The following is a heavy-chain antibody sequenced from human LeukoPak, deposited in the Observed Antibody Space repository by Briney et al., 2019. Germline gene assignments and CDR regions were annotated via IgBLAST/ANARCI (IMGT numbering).Heavy chain of an antibody. CDR3: ARFGRAADY. V-gene: IGHV3-21*01. CDR1: GFTFSNHA. D-gene: IGHD3-10*01. CDR2: ISSSSSYI. J-gene: IGHJ4*02. Sequence: GGSLRLSCAASGFTFSNHAMHWVRQAPGKGLEWVSSISSSSSYIYYADSVKGRFTISRDNAKNSLYLQMNSLRAEDTAVYYCARFGRAADYWGQGTLVTVSS.